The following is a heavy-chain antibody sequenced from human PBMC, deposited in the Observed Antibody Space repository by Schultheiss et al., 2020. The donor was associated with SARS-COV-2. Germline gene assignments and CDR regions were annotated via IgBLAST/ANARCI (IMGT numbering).Heavy chain of an antibody. V-gene: IGHV3-74*01. D-gene: IGHD5-18*01. CDR2: INSDGSST. CDR3: TTEIQLWFIAG. CDR1: GFTFSSYW. Sequence: GESLKISCAASGFTFSSYWMHWVRQAPGKGLVWVSRINSDGSSTSYADSVKGRFTISRDNSKNTLYLQMNSLKTEDTAVYYCTTEIQLWFIAGWGQGTLVTVSS. J-gene: IGHJ4*02.